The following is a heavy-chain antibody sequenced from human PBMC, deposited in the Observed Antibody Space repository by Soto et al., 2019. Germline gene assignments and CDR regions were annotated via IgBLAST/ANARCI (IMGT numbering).Heavy chain of an antibody. J-gene: IGHJ4*02. V-gene: IGHV3-21*01. CDR3: AREDRVAARPIDY. D-gene: IGHD6-19*01. CDR2: ISSSSSYI. CDR1: GFTFSSYS. Sequence: EVQLVESGGGLVKPGGSLRLSCAASGFTFSSYSMNWVRQAPGKGLEWVSSISSSSSYIYYADSVKGRFTISRDNAKNSPYLQMNSLRAEDTAVYYCAREDRVAARPIDYWGQGTLVTVSS.